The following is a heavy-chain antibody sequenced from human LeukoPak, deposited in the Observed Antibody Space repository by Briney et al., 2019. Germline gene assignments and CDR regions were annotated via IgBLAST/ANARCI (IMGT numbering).Heavy chain of an antibody. V-gene: IGHV1-69*13. CDR2: IIPIFGTA. CDR3: ARDRYGSGSYRGAFDI. Sequence: GTSVKVSCKASGGTFSSYAISWVRQAPGQGLEWMGGIIPIFGTANYAQKFQGRVTITAGESTSTAYMELSSLRSEDTAVYYCARDRYGSGSYRGAFDIWGQGTMVTVSS. CDR1: GGTFSSYA. D-gene: IGHD3-10*01. J-gene: IGHJ3*02.